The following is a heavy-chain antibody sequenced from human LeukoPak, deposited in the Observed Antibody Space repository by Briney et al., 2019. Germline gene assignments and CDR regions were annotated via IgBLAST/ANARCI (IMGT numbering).Heavy chain of an antibody. Sequence: GGSLRLSCAASGFTFSSCGMHWVRQAPGKGLEWVTVIWYDGNNKYYADSVKGRFTISRDSSKNTLYLQMNSLRAEDTAVYYCAKDPLQYGSGSYYFDYWGQGTLVTVSS. D-gene: IGHD3-10*01. CDR2: IWYDGNNK. CDR1: GFTFSSCG. V-gene: IGHV3-30*02. J-gene: IGHJ4*02. CDR3: AKDPLQYGSGSYYFDY.